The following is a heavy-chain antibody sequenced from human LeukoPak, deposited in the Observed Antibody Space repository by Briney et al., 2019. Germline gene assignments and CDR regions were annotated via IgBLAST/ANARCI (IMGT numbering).Heavy chain of an antibody. V-gene: IGHV3-23*01. J-gene: IGHJ4*02. CDR3: AKDRGELLGYFDY. Sequence: GGSLRLSCAASGFTFSIYAMSWVRQAPGKGLQWVSSITSRGESTWYVDSVKGRFTITRDNSKNTLYLQMNSLRAEDTAVYYCAKDRGELLGYFDYWGQGTLVTVSS. CDR1: GFTFSIYA. CDR2: ITSRGEST. D-gene: IGHD1-26*01.